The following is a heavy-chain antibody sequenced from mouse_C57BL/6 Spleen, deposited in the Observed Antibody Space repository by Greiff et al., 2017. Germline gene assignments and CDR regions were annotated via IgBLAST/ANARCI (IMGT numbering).Heavy chain of an antibody. CDR3: ARAPFTTVVATPYWYFDV. V-gene: IGHV5-16*01. Sequence: EVKLMESEGGLVQPGSSMKLSCTASGFTFSDYYMAWVRQVPEKGLEWVANINYDGSSTYYLDSLKSRFIISRDNAKNILYLQMSSLKSEDTATYYCARAPFTTVVATPYWYFDVWGTGTTVTVSS. J-gene: IGHJ1*03. CDR2: INYDGSST. D-gene: IGHD1-1*01. CDR1: GFTFSDYY.